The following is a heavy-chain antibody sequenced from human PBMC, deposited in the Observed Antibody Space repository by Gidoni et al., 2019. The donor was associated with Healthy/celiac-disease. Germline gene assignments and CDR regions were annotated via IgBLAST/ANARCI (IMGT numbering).Heavy chain of an antibody. CDR2: INHSGST. CDR1: GGSFSGYY. J-gene: IGHJ6*03. Sequence: QVQLQQWGAGLLKPSETLSLTCAVYGGSFSGYYWSWLRQPPGKGLEWIGEINHSGSTNYNPSLKSRVTISVDTSKNQFSLKLSSVTAADTAVYYCARTYGPRLLATVNYYYYYMDVWGKGTTVTVSS. D-gene: IGHD3-3*01. CDR3: ARTYGPRLLATVNYYYYYMDV. V-gene: IGHV4-34*01.